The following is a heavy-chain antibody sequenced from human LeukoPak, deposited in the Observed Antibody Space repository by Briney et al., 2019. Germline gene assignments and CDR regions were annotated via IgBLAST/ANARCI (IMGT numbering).Heavy chain of an antibody. CDR3: ATLGFVVPAVIFHY. CDR1: GFTVSRTK. CDR2: IYIGGST. D-gene: IGHD2-2*02. Sequence: PGGSLRLSSAASGFTVSRTKISWVRQAPGKGLEWVSVIYIGGSTYYADSVKGRFTISRDISKNTQYLQMNSLRAEDTAMYYCATLGFVVPAVIFHYWGQGTLVTVSS. J-gene: IGHJ4*02. V-gene: IGHV3-53*01.